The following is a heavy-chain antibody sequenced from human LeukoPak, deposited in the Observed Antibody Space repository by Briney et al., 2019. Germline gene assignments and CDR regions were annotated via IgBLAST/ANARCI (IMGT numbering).Heavy chain of an antibody. Sequence: GGSLRPSCTASGFTFSTYTMSWVRQAPGEGLKLVSGILTSGGTYYADSVKGRFTISRDNSKNTLYLQMNSLRADDTAVYYCAKDRIYADGLWDFDYWGQGTLVTVSS. D-gene: IGHD3-10*01. J-gene: IGHJ4*02. CDR3: AKDRIYADGLWDFDY. V-gene: IGHV3-23*01. CDR1: GFTFSTYT. CDR2: ILTSGGT.